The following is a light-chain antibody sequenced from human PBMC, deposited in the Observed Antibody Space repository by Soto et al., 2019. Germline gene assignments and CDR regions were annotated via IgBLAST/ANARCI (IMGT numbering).Light chain of an antibody. Sequence: QSVLTQPPSVSGAPGQRVTISCTGSGSTFGAGYDVHWYQQFPGTAPKLLIYGNTNRPSGVPDRFSGSKSGTSASLAISGLQAEDDADYYCQSYDSSLSVLFGGGTKLTVL. V-gene: IGLV1-40*01. J-gene: IGLJ2*01. CDR1: GSTFGAGYD. CDR2: GNT. CDR3: QSYDSSLSVL.